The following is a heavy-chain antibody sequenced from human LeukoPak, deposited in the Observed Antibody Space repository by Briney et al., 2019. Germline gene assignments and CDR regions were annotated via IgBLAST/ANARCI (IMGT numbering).Heavy chain of an antibody. D-gene: IGHD6-6*01. CDR2: VSDSGGDT. CDR3: AKRVEYSSSSGGYFDY. J-gene: IGHJ4*02. Sequence: PGRSLRLSCAASGFTFSTYAMSWVRQAPGKGLEWLSAVSDSGGDTYYADSVKGRFTISRDNSKSTLYLQMNSLRAEDTAVYYCAKRVEYSSSSGGYFDYWGQGTLVTVSS. CDR1: GFTFSTYA. V-gene: IGHV3-23*01.